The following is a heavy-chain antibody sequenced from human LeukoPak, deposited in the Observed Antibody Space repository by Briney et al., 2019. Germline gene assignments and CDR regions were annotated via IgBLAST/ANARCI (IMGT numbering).Heavy chain of an antibody. Sequence: GGSLRLSCAASGFTFSSYWMSWVRQAPGKGLEWVANIKQDGSEKYYVDSVKGRFTISRDNAKNSLYLQMNSLRAEDKAVYYCARGRIAAARVFDYWGQGTLVTVSS. CDR2: IKQDGSEK. CDR1: GFTFSSYW. J-gene: IGHJ4*02. CDR3: ARGRIAAARVFDY. V-gene: IGHV3-7*03. D-gene: IGHD6-13*01.